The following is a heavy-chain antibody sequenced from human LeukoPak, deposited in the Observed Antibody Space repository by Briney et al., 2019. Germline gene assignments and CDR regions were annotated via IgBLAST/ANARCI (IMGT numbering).Heavy chain of an antibody. V-gene: IGHV3-7*01. D-gene: IGHD1-1*01. CDR2: MKEDGSEK. Sequence: PGGSLRPSCAASGFTFSSYWMTWVRQAPGKGLEWVATMKEDGSEKYYVDSVKGRFTISRDNAKNSLYLQMNSLRAEDTAAYYCARDRTSGYWGQGTLVTVSS. CDR3: ARDRTSGY. J-gene: IGHJ4*02. CDR1: GFTFSSYW.